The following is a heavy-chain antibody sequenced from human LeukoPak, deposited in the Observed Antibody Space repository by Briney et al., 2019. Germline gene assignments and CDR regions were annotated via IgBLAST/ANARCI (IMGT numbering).Heavy chain of an antibody. D-gene: IGHD2-2*02. CDR3: ARGEGDIVVVPAAIPRYYYYYYMDV. J-gene: IGHJ6*03. V-gene: IGHV4-34*01. Sequence: SETLSLTCAVYGGSFSGYYWSWIRQPPGKGLEWIGEINHSGSTNYNPSLKSRVTISVDTSKNQFSLKLSAVNAADTAVYYCARGEGDIVVVPAAIPRYYYYYYMDVWGKRTTVTVSS. CDR1: GGSFSGYY. CDR2: INHSGST.